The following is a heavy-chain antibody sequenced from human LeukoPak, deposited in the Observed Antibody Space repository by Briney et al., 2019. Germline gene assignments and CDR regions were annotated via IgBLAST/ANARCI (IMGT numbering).Heavy chain of an antibody. J-gene: IGHJ4*02. Sequence: GGTLRLSCAASAFTFSSYGMSWVRQAPGKGLEWVSAISGSGGSTYYADSVKGRFTISRDNSKNTLYLQMNSLRAEDTAVYYCAKEERYYDSSGYYPHWGQGTLVTVSS. CDR3: AKEERYYDSSGYYPH. V-gene: IGHV3-23*01. CDR1: AFTFSSYG. CDR2: ISGSGGST. D-gene: IGHD3-22*01.